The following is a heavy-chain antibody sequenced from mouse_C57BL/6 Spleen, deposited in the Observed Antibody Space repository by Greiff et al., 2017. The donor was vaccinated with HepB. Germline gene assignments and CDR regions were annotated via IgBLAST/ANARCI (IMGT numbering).Heavy chain of an antibody. Sequence: EVKVVESGGGLVKPGGSLKLSCAASGFTFSDYGMHWVRQAPEKGLEWVAYISSGSSTIYYADTVKGRFTISRDNAKNTLFLQMTSLRSEDTAMYYCARALLYWYFDVWGTGTTVTVSS. V-gene: IGHV5-17*01. J-gene: IGHJ1*03. CDR2: ISSGSSTI. CDR3: ARALLYWYFDV. D-gene: IGHD2-10*01. CDR1: GFTFSDYG.